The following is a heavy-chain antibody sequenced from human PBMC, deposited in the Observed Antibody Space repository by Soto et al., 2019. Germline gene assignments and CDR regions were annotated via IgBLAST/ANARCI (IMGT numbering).Heavy chain of an antibody. D-gene: IGHD2-8*01. CDR2: INPKSGGT. CDR3: ARGHSTDCSNGVCSFFYNHEMDV. CDR1: GYSFTDYH. J-gene: IGHJ6*02. Sequence: GASVKVSWKAAGYSFTDYHIHWVRQAPGQGLEWLGRINPKSGGTSTAQKFQGWVTMTRDRSISTVYMELTRLRSDDMAVYFCARGHSTDCSNGVCSFFYNHEMDVWGQGTTVTVSS. V-gene: IGHV1-2*04.